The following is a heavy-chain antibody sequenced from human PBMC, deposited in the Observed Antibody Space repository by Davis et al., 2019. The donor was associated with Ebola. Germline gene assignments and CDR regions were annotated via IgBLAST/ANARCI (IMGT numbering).Heavy chain of an antibody. J-gene: IGHJ6*03. CDR2: ISAHNENT. V-gene: IGHV1-18*04. Sequence: ASVKVSCKASGYTFTSYYMHWVRQAPGQGLEWMGWISAHNENTNSAQKFQGRVTMTTDTSTNTAYMELRSLRYDDTAVYYCARGVFVAFYYSYIDVWGKGTTVTVSS. D-gene: IGHD3-10*02. CDR3: ARGVFVAFYYSYIDV. CDR1: GYTFTSYY.